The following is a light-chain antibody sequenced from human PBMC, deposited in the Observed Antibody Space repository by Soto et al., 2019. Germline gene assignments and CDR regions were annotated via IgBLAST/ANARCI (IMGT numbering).Light chain of an antibody. CDR3: QQYNSYSPT. CDR1: QDISNW. J-gene: IGKJ1*01. V-gene: IGKV1-5*03. Sequence: DIQMTQSPSSVSASAGDRVTISCRASQDISNWLAWYQQKPGKAPKLLIYKASTLKSGVPSRFSGSGSGTEFTLTISSLQPEDFATYYCQQYNSYSPTFGQGTKVDIK. CDR2: KAS.